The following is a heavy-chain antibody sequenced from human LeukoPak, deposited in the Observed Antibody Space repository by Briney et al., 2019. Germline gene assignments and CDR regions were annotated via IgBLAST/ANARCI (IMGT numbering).Heavy chain of an antibody. CDR3: ARDSSGWKPLDY. D-gene: IGHD6-19*01. V-gene: IGHV3-7*05. CDR2: IKQDGSAK. J-gene: IGHJ4*02. Sequence: GGCLRLSCAASGFTFSTYWMTWVRQAPGKGLEWVANIKQDGSAKYYVDSVKGRFTISRDNVESSLDLQMNSLRAEDTAVYYCARDSSGWKPLDYWGQGTLVTVSS. CDR1: GFTFSTYW.